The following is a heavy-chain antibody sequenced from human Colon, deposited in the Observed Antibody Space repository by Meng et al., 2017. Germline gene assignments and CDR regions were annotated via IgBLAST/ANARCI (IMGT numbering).Heavy chain of an antibody. D-gene: IGHD2-15*01. V-gene: IGHV4-4*07. CDR1: CGSMSGYY. J-gene: IGHJ5*02. Sequence: QVQLQEPGPGLVKPSETLSLTCTVSCGSMSGYYWNWIRQPAGKGLEWIGHIYSSGRTNYNPSLKSRVTISVDSSKNQFSLNLTSVTAADTAVYFCARVQRFCTGGICSNWFDPWGQGTLVTVSS. CDR3: ARVQRFCTGGICSNWFDP. CDR2: IYSSGRT.